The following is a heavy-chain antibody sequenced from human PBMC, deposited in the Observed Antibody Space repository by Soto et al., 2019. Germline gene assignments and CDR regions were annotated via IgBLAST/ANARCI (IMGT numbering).Heavy chain of an antibody. Sequence: QVQLVQSGAEVKKPGSSVKVSCKASGGTFSSYAISWVRQAPGQGLEWMGGIIPIFGTANYAQKFQGRVTITADKSTSTAYMELSSLRSEDKAVYYCAREGAYYYDSSGLGVDYFDYLGQGTLVPVSS. V-gene: IGHV1-69*06. D-gene: IGHD3-22*01. CDR2: IIPIFGTA. CDR3: AREGAYYYDSSGLGVDYFDY. CDR1: GGTFSSYA. J-gene: IGHJ4*02.